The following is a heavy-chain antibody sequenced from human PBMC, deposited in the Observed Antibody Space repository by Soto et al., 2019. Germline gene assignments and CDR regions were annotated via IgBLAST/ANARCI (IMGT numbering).Heavy chain of an antibody. CDR1: RGTFSSYA. D-gene: IGHD1-26*01. CDR3: ARLNSGSRPFDY. J-gene: IGHJ4*02. Sequence: QVQLVQSGAEVKKPGSSVKVSCKASRGTFSSYAISWVRQAPGQGLEWMGGIIPICGTANYAQKFQGRVTITADESTSTAYMELSSLRSEDTAVYYCARLNSGSRPFDYWGQGTLVTVSS. CDR2: IIPICGTA. V-gene: IGHV1-69*01.